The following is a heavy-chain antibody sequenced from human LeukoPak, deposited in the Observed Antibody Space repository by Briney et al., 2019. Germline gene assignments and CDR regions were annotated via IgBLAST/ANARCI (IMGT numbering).Heavy chain of an antibody. Sequence: SETLSLTCTVSGGSINNYFWTWFRQPPGKRLEWIGYMSYSGSANYNPSLKSRVTISVDTSKNQFSLKLSSVTAADTAVYYCARGRKVVVDNEPQTFDVWGQGTLVTVSS. CDR3: ARGRKVVVDNEPQTFDV. J-gene: IGHJ3*01. CDR2: MSYSGSA. D-gene: IGHD2-15*01. CDR1: GGSINNYF. V-gene: IGHV4-59*01.